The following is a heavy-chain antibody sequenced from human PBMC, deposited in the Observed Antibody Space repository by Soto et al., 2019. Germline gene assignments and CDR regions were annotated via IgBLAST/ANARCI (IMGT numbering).Heavy chain of an antibody. CDR3: ARVGPKTWLFYSDY. CDR2: IHDSGSA. V-gene: IGHV4-30-4*08. CDR1: GASISSGDYY. D-gene: IGHD1-26*01. Sequence: QVQLQESGPGLVKPSQTLSLTCTVSGASISSGDYYWSWIRQPPGKGLEWIGYIHDSGSAYYSPSLKGRANMSVDTSKNQISLNLRSVTAADTAVYFCARVGPKTWLFYSDYWGQGTLVTVSS. J-gene: IGHJ4*02.